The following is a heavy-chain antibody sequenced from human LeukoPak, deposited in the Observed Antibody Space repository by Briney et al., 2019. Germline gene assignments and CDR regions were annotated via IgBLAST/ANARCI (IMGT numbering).Heavy chain of an antibody. CDR1: GFTFSDHY. Sequence: GGSLRLSCAASGFTFSDHYMDWVRQAPGKGLEWVGRTRNKANSYTTEYAASVKGRFTISRDESKNSVHLQMNSLKTEDTAVYYCTRGGALSPWYYFDYWGQGTLVTVSP. V-gene: IGHV3-72*01. CDR3: TRGGALSPWYYFDY. J-gene: IGHJ4*02. D-gene: IGHD3-16*02. CDR2: TRNKANSYTT.